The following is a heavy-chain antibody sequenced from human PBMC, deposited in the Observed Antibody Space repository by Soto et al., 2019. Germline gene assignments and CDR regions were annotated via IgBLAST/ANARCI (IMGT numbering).Heavy chain of an antibody. J-gene: IGHJ4*02. CDR2: FDPEDGET. CDR1: GYTLTELS. CDR3: ARLFTGPEEFDY. Sequence: GASVKVSCKVSGYTLTELSMHWVRQAPGKGLEWMGGFDPEDGETIYAQKFQGRVTISVDTSKNQFSLKLSSVTAADTAVYYCARLFTGPEEFDYWGQGTLVTVSS. V-gene: IGHV1-24*01. D-gene: IGHD2-15*01.